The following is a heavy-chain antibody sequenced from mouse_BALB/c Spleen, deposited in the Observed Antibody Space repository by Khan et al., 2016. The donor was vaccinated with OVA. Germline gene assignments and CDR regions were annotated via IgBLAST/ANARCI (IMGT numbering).Heavy chain of an antibody. Sequence: QIQLVQSGPELKKPGETVRISCKASGYTFTTAGIQWVQKMPGKGLKWIGWINTHSGVPKYAEDFKGRFAFSLEISVNTAYLQITTLKNEDTATYVSARGGAAYYRNDGGAMEYWGQGTSVTVSS. CDR1: GYTFTTAG. J-gene: IGHJ4*01. D-gene: IGHD2-14*01. V-gene: IGHV9-4*02. CDR2: INTHSGVP. CDR3: ARGGAAYYRNDGGAMEY.